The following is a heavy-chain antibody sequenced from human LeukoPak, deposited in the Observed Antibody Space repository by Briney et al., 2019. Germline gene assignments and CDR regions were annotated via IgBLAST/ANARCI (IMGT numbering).Heavy chain of an antibody. V-gene: IGHV3-30*02. D-gene: IGHD6-6*01. CDR2: IRYGGSNK. CDR3: ARGGAARPDF. Sequence: PGGSLRLSCAASGFTFSSYGMHWVRQAPGKGLEWVAFIRYGGSNKYYADSVKGRFTISRDNAKNSLYLQMNSLGVEDTAVYYCARGGAARPDFWGQGTLVTVSS. J-gene: IGHJ4*02. CDR1: GFTFSSYG.